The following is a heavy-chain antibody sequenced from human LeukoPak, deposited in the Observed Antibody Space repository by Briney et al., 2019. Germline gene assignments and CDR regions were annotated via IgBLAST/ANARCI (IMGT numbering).Heavy chain of an antibody. J-gene: IGHJ3*02. CDR1: GFTFSGSA. D-gene: IGHD1-26*01. CDR3: TIYSGSFPDAFDI. CDR2: IRSKANSFAT. Sequence: QPGGSLRLYCAASGFTFSGSAMHWVRQASGKGLEWVGHIRSKANSFATAYGVSVKGRFAISRDDSKNTAYLQMSSLKTEDTAVYYCTIYSGSFPDAFDIWGQGTMVTVSS. V-gene: IGHV3-73*01.